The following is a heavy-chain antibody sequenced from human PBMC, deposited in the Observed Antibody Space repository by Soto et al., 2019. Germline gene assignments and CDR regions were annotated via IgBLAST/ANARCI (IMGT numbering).Heavy chain of an antibody. D-gene: IGHD2-21*01. CDR2: IDPSDSYT. J-gene: IGHJ6*02. CDR3: ARTSCGVMVRGMDV. V-gene: IGHV5-10-1*01. Sequence: GESLKISCKGSGYSFTSYWISWVRPMPGKGMEWMGRIDPSDSYTNYSPSFQGHVTISADKSISTAYLQWSSLKASDTAMYYCARTSCGVMVRGMDVWGQGTTVTVSS. CDR1: GYSFTSYW.